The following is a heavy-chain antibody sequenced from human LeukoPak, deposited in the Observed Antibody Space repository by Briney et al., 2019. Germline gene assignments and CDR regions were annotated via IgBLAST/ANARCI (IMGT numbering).Heavy chain of an antibody. CDR3: AKEARYYFDY. CDR1: GFTFDDYA. Sequence: PGGSLRLSCAASGFTFDDYAMHWVRQAPGKGLEWVSGISWNSGSIGYADSVKGRFTISRDNSKNTLYLQMNSLRAEDTAVYYCAKEARYYFDYWGQGTLVTVSS. D-gene: IGHD1-26*01. CDR2: ISWNSGSI. J-gene: IGHJ4*02. V-gene: IGHV3-9*01.